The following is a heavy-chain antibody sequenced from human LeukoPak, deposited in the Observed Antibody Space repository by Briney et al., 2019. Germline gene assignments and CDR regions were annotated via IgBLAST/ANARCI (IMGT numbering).Heavy chain of an antibody. D-gene: IGHD1-1*01. CDR3: ARLEGAADY. J-gene: IGHJ4*02. V-gene: IGHV1-18*01. Sequence: ASVKVSCEASGYTFNDFGISWVRQAPGQGLEWLGWISAYNGNTNYAQKLQGRVTMTTDTSTSTAYMELRSLRSDDTAVYYCARLEGAADYWGQGTLVTVSS. CDR1: GYTFNDFG. CDR2: ISAYNGNT.